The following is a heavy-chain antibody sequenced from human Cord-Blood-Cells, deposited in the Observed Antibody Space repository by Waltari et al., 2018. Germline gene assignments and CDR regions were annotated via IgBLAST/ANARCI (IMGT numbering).Heavy chain of an antibody. D-gene: IGHD1-26*01. CDR1: GFTFSSYW. J-gene: IGHJ4*02. CDR3: ARDQGGVVGATTY. CDR2: IKQDGSEK. Sequence: EVQLVESGGGLVQPGGSLRLSCAASGFTFSSYWMSWVRQAPGKGVEWVANIKQDGSEKYYVDSGKGRFTISRDNAKNSLYLQMNSLRAEDTAVYYCARDQGGVVGATTYWGQGTLVTVSS. V-gene: IGHV3-7*01.